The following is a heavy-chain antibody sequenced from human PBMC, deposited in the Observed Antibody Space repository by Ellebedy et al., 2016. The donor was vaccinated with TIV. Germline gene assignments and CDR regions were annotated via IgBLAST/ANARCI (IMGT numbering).Heavy chain of an antibody. V-gene: IGHV3-64D*09. CDR2: ISSNGGST. D-gene: IGHD2-21*02. J-gene: IGHJ4*02. CDR3: ATGRRFVVVTAPDY. CDR1: GFTFRIYA. Sequence: GESLKISCSASGFTFRIYAMHWVRQAPGKGLEYVSAISSNGGSTYYADSVKGRFTISRDNSKNTLYLQMSSLRAEDTAVYYCATGRRFVVVTAPDYWGQGTLVTVSS.